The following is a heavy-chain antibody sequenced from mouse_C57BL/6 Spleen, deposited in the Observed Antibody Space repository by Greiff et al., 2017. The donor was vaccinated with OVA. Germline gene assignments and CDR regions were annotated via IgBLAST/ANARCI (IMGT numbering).Heavy chain of an antibody. Sequence: EVKLVESGGGLVQPGGSMKLSCAASGFTFSDAWMDWVRQSPEKGLEWVAEIRNKANNHATYYAESVKGRFTISRDDSKSSVYLQMNSLRAEDTGIYYCTRSFTTVVAYYFDYWGQGTTLTVSS. CDR1: GFTFSDAW. V-gene: IGHV6-6*01. CDR3: TRSFTTVVAYYFDY. D-gene: IGHD1-1*01. J-gene: IGHJ2*01. CDR2: IRNKANNHAT.